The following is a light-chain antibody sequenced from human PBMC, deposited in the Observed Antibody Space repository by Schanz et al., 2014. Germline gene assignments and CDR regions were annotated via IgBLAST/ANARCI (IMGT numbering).Light chain of an antibody. J-gene: IGKJ4*01. CDR1: QALGDK. V-gene: IGKV1-33*01. CDR3: QQYDNLPPALT. Sequence: DLQMPQSPSSVSASVGDRVTITCRASQALGDKLAWYQQKPGTAPKLLIYDASSLESGVPSRFSGSGSGTDFTFTISSLQPEDIATYYCQQYDNLPPALTFGGGTKVEIK. CDR2: DAS.